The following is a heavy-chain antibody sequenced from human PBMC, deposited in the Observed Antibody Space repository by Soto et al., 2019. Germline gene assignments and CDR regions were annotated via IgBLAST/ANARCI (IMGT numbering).Heavy chain of an antibody. CDR2: ISAYNGNT. CDR1: GYTFTSYG. CDR3: ARDGSNWNYRNWFDP. Sequence: GASVKVSCKASGYTFTSYGISWVRQAPGQGLEWMGWISAYNGNTNYAQKLQGRVTMTTDTSTSTAYMELRSLRSDDTAVYYCARDGSNWNYRNWFDPWGQGTLVTVSS. J-gene: IGHJ5*02. D-gene: IGHD1-7*01. V-gene: IGHV1-18*01.